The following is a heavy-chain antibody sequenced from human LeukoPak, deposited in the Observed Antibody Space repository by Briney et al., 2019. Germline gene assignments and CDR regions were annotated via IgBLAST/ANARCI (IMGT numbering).Heavy chain of an antibody. Sequence: PSQTLSLTCTVSGGSISSGDYYWSWIRQPPGKGLEWIGYIYYSGSTYYNPSLKSRVTISVDTSKNQFSLKLSSVTAADTAVYYCARHSFWGVMSHFDYWGQGTLVTVSS. CDR1: GGSISSGDYY. CDR3: ARHSFWGVMSHFDY. D-gene: IGHD3-16*01. CDR2: IYYSGST. J-gene: IGHJ4*02. V-gene: IGHV4-30-4*08.